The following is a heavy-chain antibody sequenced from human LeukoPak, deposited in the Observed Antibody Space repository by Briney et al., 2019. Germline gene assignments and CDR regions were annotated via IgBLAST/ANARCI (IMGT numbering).Heavy chain of an antibody. J-gene: IGHJ3*02. D-gene: IGHD2-8*02. V-gene: IGHV3-30*04. CDR3: ARELVVAADAFDI. Sequence: PGRSLRLSCAASGFTFSSYAMHWVRQAPGKGLEWVAVISYDGSNKYYADFVKGRFTISRDNSKNTLYLQMNSLRAEDTAVYYCARELVVAADAFDIWGQGTMVTVSS. CDR2: ISYDGSNK. CDR1: GFTFSSYA.